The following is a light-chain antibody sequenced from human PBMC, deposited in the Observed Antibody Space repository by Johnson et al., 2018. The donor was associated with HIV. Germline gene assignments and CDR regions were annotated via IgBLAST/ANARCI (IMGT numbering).Light chain of an antibody. CDR1: SSNIGNNY. CDR2: ENN. Sequence: QSVLTQPPSVSASPGQKVTISCSGSSSNIGNNYVSWYQQLPGTAPKLLIYENNKRPSGIPDRFSGSKSGTSATLGITGLQTGDEADYYCGTWANSVVARVFGAVTKFTVL. J-gene: IGLJ1*01. CDR3: GTWANSVVARV. V-gene: IGLV1-51*02.